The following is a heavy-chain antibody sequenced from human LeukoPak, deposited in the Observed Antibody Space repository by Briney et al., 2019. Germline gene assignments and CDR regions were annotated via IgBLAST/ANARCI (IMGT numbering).Heavy chain of an antibody. D-gene: IGHD3-10*01. CDR2: IYSSGST. Sequence: SETLSLTCTVSGGSISSGSYYWNWIRQPAGKGLEWIGRIYSSGSTNYNPSPKSRVTISVDTSKNQFSLKLSSVTAADTAVYYCAREGLNMVRGVIPKEAWGWFDPWGQGTLVTVSS. CDR3: AREGLNMVRGVIPKEAWGWFDP. J-gene: IGHJ5*02. CDR1: GGSISSGSYY. V-gene: IGHV4-61*02.